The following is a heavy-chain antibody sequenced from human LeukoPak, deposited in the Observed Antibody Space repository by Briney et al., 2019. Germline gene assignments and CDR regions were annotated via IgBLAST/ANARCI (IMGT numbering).Heavy chain of an antibody. CDR1: GGSISSYY. CDR2: IYYSGST. Sequence: PSETLSHTCTVSGGSISSYYWSWIRQPPGKGLEWIGYIYYSGSTNYNPSLKSRVTISVDTSKNQFSLKLSSVTAADTAVYYCARVHGDYLDYWGQGTLVTVSS. D-gene: IGHD4-17*01. V-gene: IGHV4-59*01. CDR3: ARVHGDYLDY. J-gene: IGHJ4*02.